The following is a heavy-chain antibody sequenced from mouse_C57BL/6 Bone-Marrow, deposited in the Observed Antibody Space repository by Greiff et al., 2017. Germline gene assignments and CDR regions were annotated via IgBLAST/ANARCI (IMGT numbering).Heavy chain of an antibody. V-gene: IGHV7-3*01. CDR1: GFTFTDYY. J-gene: IGHJ3*01. CDR3: ARYDGYPAWFAY. CDR2: IRNKANGYTT. Sequence: EVQVVESGGGLVQPGGSLSLSCAASGFTFTDYYMSWVRQPPGKALEWLGFIRNKANGYTTEYSASVKGRFTISRDNSQSILYLQMNALRAEDSATYDCARYDGYPAWFAYWGQGTLVTVSA. D-gene: IGHD2-3*01.